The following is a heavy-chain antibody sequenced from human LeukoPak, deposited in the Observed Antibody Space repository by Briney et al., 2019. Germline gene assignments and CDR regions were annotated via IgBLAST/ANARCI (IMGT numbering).Heavy chain of an antibody. CDR2: ISGSGGST. CDR3: AKPRLEYYDSSGFDY. V-gene: IGHV3-23*01. CDR1: GFTFSSYA. D-gene: IGHD3-22*01. Sequence: GGSLRLSCAASGFTFSSYAMSWVRQAPGKGLEWVSAISGSGGSTYYADSVRGRFTISRDNSKNTLYLQMNSLRAEDTAVYYCAKPRLEYYDSSGFDYWGQGTLVTVSS. J-gene: IGHJ4*02.